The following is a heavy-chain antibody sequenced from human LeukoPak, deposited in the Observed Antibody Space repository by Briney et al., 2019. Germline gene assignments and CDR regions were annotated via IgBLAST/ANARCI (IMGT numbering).Heavy chain of an antibody. CDR1: GFTFSNYV. J-gene: IGHJ4*02. CDR3: TDSPDAY. Sequence: PGGSLRLSCAASGFTFSNYVMSWVRQAPGKGLEWVSSITGSGSNTYDADLVKGRFTISRDNSKNTLYLQMNSLRAEDTAVYYCTDSPDAYWGQGTLVTVSS. CDR2: ITGSGSNT. V-gene: IGHV3-23*01. D-gene: IGHD2-8*01.